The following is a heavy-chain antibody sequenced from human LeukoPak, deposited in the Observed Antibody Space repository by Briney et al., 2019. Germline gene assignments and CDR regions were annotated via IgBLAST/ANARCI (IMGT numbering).Heavy chain of an antibody. D-gene: IGHD6-6*01. CDR3: AKEYTSSSSWFDT. V-gene: IGHV6-1*01. J-gene: IGHJ5*02. CDR2: TYYRAKWYN. Sequence: SQTLSLTCAISGDSVSSNSAAWNWIRQSPSRGLEWQGRTYYRAKWYNDYAVSVKSRIIINPDTSKNQFSLQLNSVTPEDTAVYFCAKEYTSSSSWFDTWGQGTRVTVSS. CDR1: GDSVSSNSAA.